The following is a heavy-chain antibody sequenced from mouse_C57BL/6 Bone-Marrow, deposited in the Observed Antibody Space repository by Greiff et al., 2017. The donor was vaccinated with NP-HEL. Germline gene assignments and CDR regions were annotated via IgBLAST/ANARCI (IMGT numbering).Heavy chain of an antibody. V-gene: IGHV5-6*01. D-gene: IGHD2-5*01. CDR3: ARNYYSNYFDY. J-gene: IGHJ2*01. CDR1: GFTFSSYG. CDR2: ISSGGSYT. Sequence: DVHLVESGGDLVKPGGSLKLSCAASGFTFSSYGMSWVRQTPDKRLEWVATISSGGSYTYSPDSVKGRFTISRDNAKNTLYLQMSSLKSEDTAMYYCARNYYSNYFDYGGQGTTLTVSA.